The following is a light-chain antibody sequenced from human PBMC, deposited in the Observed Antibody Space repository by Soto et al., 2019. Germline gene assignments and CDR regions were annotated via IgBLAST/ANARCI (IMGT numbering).Light chain of an antibody. CDR3: SSYTSSSTVV. CDR1: SSDVGGYNY. CDR2: DAS. Sequence: QSALAQPASVSGSPGQSITISCTGTSSDVGGYNYVSWYQQHPGKAPKLMIYDASNRPSGVSNRFSGSRSGNTASLTISGLQGEDEADYYCSSYTSSSTVVFGGGTQLTVL. J-gene: IGLJ2*01. V-gene: IGLV2-14*03.